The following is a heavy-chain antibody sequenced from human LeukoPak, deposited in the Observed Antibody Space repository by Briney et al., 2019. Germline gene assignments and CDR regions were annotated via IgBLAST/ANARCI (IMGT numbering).Heavy chain of an antibody. V-gene: IGHV4-59*12. D-gene: IGHD3-3*01. CDR1: SGSIDNEH. CDR2: TLYGGSN. CDR3: VSLLFGGAGRGN. Sequence: PSETLSLTCSVSSGSIDNEHWCWVRQPPGKGLEWIGHTLYGGSNKFNPSLKSRVTISVDRSKNQFSLTLISVTAADTAVYYCVSLLFGGAGRGNWGQGSLVTVSS. J-gene: IGHJ4*02.